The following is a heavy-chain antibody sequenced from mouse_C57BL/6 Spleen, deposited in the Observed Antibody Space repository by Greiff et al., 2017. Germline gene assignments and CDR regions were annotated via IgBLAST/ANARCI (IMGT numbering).Heavy chain of an antibody. Sequence: EVQGVESGGGLVKPGGSLKLSCAASGFTFSSYAMSWVRQTPEKRLEWVATISDGGSYTYYPDNVKGRFPISRDNAKNNLYLQMSHLKSEDTAMYYCARGLYYYGSSYDYFDYWGQGTTLTVSS. J-gene: IGHJ2*01. D-gene: IGHD1-1*01. CDR2: ISDGGSYT. V-gene: IGHV5-4*01. CDR1: GFTFSSYA. CDR3: ARGLYYYGSSYDYFDY.